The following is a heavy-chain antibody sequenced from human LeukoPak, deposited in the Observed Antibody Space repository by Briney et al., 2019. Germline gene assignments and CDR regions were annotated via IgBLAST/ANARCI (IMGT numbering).Heavy chain of an antibody. CDR2: IKQDGSEK. CDR1: GFTFSSSW. CDR3: ARIGNNPRITIFGVAHLDYYYGMDV. J-gene: IGHJ6*02. D-gene: IGHD3-3*01. Sequence: GSLRLSCAASGFTFSSSWMSWVRQAPGKGLEWVANIKQDGSEKYYVDSVKGRFIISRDNAKNSLYLQMNSLRAEDTAVYYCARIGNNPRITIFGVAHLDYYYGMDVWGQGTTVTVSS. V-gene: IGHV3-7*03.